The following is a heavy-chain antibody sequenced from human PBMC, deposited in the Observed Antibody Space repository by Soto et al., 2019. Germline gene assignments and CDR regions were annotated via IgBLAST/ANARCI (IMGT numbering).Heavy chain of an antibody. CDR1: GGTFSSYA. D-gene: IGHD6-6*01. CDR3: ARSEDSSSSDFAY. CDR2: IIPIFGTA. Sequence: QVQLVQSGAEVKKPGSSVKVSCKASGGTFSSYAISWVRQAPGQGLEWMGGIIPIFGTASYAQKFQGRVTITSDESTSTAYMELSSLRSEDTAVYYGARSEDSSSSDFAYWGQGTLVTVSS. V-gene: IGHV1-69*05. J-gene: IGHJ4*02.